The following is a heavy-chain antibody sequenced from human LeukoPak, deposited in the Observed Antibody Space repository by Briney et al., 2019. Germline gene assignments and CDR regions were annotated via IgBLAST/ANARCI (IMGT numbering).Heavy chain of an antibody. J-gene: IGHJ2*01. CDR3: ASTLIVVIPAADWYFDL. V-gene: IGHV4-59*01. CDR1: GGSISSYY. D-gene: IGHD2-2*01. CDR2: IYYSGST. Sequence: PSETLSLTCTVSGGSISSYYWSWIRQPPGKGLEGIGYIYYSGSTNYNPSLKSRVTISVDTSKNQFSLKLSSVTAADTAVYYCASTLIVVIPAADWYFDLWGRGTLVTVSS.